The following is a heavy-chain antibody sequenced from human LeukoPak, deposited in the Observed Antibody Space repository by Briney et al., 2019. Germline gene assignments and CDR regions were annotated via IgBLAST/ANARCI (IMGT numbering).Heavy chain of an antibody. CDR3: ARGFYGSGSYGFDY. CDR1: GYTFTSYD. CDR2: MNPNSGNT. Sequence: ASVKVSCKASGYTFTSYDINWVRQATGQGLEWMGWMNPNSGNTGYAQKFQGRVTMTRNTSISTAYMELSSLRSEDAAVYYCARGFYGSGSYGFDYWDQGTLVTVSS. D-gene: IGHD3-10*01. J-gene: IGHJ4*02. V-gene: IGHV1-8*01.